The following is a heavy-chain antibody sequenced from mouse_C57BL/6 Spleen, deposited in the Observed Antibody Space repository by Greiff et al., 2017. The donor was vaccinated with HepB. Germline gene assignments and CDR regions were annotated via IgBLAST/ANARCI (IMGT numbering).Heavy chain of an antibody. V-gene: IGHV1-18*01. J-gene: IGHJ4*01. Sequence: EVQGVESGPVLVKPGASVKIPCKASGYTFTDYNMDWVKQSHGKSLEWIGDINPNNGGTIYNQKFKGKATLTVDKSSSTAYMELRSLTTEDTAVYYCARGAYYSNYGAMDYWGQGTSVTVSS. CDR3: ARGAYYSNYGAMDY. CDR1: GYTFTDYN. D-gene: IGHD2-5*01. CDR2: INPNNGGT.